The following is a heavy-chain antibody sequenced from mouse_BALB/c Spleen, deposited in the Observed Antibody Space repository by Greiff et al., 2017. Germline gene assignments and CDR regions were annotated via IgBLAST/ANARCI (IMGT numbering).Heavy chain of an antibody. Sequence: EVKLMESGGGLVQPGGSLRLSCATSGFTFSDFYMEWVRQPPGKRLEWIAASRNKANDYTTEYSASVKGRFIVSRDTSQSILYLQMNALRAEDTAIYYCARDALYYGSSSRAMDYWGQGTSVTVSS. D-gene: IGHD1-1*01. CDR3: ARDALYYGSSSRAMDY. J-gene: IGHJ4*01. V-gene: IGHV7-1*02. CDR2: SRNKANDYTT. CDR1: GFTFSDFY.